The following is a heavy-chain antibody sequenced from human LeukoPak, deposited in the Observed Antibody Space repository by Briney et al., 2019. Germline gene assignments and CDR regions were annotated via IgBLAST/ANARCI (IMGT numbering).Heavy chain of an antibody. D-gene: IGHD7-27*01. Sequence: EASVKASCKASGYTFTSYGISWVRQAPGQGLEWMGWISAYNGNTNYAQKLQGRVTMTTDTSTSTAYMELRSLRSDDTAVYYCARDATGEGGNWFDPWGQGTLVSVSS. CDR3: ARDATGEGGNWFDP. J-gene: IGHJ5*02. V-gene: IGHV1-18*01. CDR1: GYTFTSYG. CDR2: ISAYNGNT.